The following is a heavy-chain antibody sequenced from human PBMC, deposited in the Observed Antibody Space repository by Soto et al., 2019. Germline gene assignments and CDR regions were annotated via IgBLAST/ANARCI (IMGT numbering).Heavy chain of an antibody. V-gene: IGHV4-34*01. CDR3: ASQNSRGYRNSHCIYGMDV. CDR2: INHSGST. Sequence: PSETLSLTCAVYGGSFSGYYWSWIRQPPGKGLEWIGEINHSGSTNYNPSLKSRVTISVDTSKNQFSLKPSSVTAAVTAMYSCASQNSRGYRNSHCIYGMDVWYPAATVTVSS. CDR1: GGSFSGYY. D-gene: IGHD5-18*01. J-gene: IGHJ6*02.